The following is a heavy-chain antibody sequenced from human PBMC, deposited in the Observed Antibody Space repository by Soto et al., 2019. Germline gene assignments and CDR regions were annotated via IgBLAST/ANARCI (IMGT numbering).Heavy chain of an antibody. CDR3: AKDHRSYYYDSSGYYY. CDR1: GFTFSSYG. Sequence: GGSLRLSCAASGFTFSSYGMHWVRQAPGKGLEWVAVISYDGSNKYYADSVKGRFTISRDNSKNTLYLQVNSLRAEDTAVYYCAKDHRSYYYDSSGYYYWGQGTLVTVSS. D-gene: IGHD3-22*01. J-gene: IGHJ4*02. V-gene: IGHV3-30*18. CDR2: ISYDGSNK.